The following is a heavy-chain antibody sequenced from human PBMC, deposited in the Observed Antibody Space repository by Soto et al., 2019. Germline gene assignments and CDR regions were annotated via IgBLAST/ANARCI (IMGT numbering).Heavy chain of an antibody. CDR1: GVTFSSYG. CDR3: AVSGDYDYGMDD. Sequence: QVQLVESGGGVVQPGRSLRLSCEASGVTFSSYGIHWVRQAPGKGLEWVAVIWSDGSNTNYADSVKGRFTISRDNSKNTLYLQMSSLRAEDTAVYYCAVSGDYDYGMDDWGQGTMVTVSS. V-gene: IGHV3-33*01. J-gene: IGHJ6*02. D-gene: IGHD7-27*01. CDR2: IWSDGSNT.